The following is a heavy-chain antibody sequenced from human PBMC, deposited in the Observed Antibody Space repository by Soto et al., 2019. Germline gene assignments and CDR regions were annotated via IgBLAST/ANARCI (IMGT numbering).Heavy chain of an antibody. CDR3: ARDSGAKLSSS. CDR2: IVPIYRTA. CDR1: GGTFSSYR. D-gene: IGHD6-13*01. J-gene: IGHJ4*02. V-gene: IGHV1-69*13. Sequence: SVKVSCKASGGTFSSYRFNWVRQARGQGLEWLGGIVPIYRTADYAQKFQGRVTITADESTRTVYLELSSLKSQDTALYYCARDSGAKLSSSWGQGTLVTV.